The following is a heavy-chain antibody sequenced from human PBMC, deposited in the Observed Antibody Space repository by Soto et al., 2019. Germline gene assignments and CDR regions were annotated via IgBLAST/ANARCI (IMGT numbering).Heavy chain of an antibody. Sequence: QLQLQESGPGLVKPSETLSLTCTVSGGSISSSSYYWGWIRQPPGKGLEWIGSIYYSGSTYYNPSLKSRVTISVDTSKNQFSLKLSSVTAADTAVYYCARLDYGDSLIDYWGQGTLVTVSS. V-gene: IGHV4-39*01. J-gene: IGHJ4*02. CDR1: GGSISSSSYY. CDR2: IYYSGST. D-gene: IGHD4-17*01. CDR3: ARLDYGDSLIDY.